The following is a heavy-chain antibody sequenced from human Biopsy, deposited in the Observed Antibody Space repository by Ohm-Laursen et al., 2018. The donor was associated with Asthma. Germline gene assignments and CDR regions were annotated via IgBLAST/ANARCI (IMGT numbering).Heavy chain of an antibody. CDR2: SDHRGNT. V-gene: IGHV4-34*01. CDR1: GLSSSAYY. CDR3: ARGPEWSGLDI. J-gene: IGHJ6*02. D-gene: IGHD3-3*01. Sequence: SETLSLTCSMYGLSSSAYYWTWIRQTPGKGLEWIGESDHRGNTNTNATLKSRVTISKAKSANESSLKMKSVTAADTAIYYCARGPEWSGLDIWGQGTTVTASS.